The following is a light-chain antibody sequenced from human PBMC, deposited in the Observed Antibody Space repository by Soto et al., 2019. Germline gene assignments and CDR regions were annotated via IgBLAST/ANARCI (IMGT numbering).Light chain of an antibody. CDR1: QTGNNNY. CDR3: QHYGYSQWT. J-gene: IGKJ1*01. V-gene: IGKV3-20*01. Sequence: EIVLTQSPGTLSLSPGERATLSCRASQTGNNNYLAWYQHKSGQAPRLXIYGVYTRASGIPDRFSGSGSGTELTITITRLEPEDSAVYFCQHYGYSQWTFGQGTKVDIK. CDR2: GVY.